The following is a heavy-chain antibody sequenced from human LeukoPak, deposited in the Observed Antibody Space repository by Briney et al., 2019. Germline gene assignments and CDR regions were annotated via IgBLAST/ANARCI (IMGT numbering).Heavy chain of an antibody. Sequence: GGSLRLSCAASGSTFEDYALHWVRQAPGKGLEWVSGIGWSTGSIGYADSVKGRFTASRDNAKNSLYLQMNSLRVEDTAVYYCASRSINWYRGNNWFDPWGQGTLVTVSS. CDR3: ASRSINWYRGNNWFDP. CDR1: GSTFEDYA. D-gene: IGHD6-13*01. V-gene: IGHV3-9*01. CDR2: IGWSTGSI. J-gene: IGHJ5*02.